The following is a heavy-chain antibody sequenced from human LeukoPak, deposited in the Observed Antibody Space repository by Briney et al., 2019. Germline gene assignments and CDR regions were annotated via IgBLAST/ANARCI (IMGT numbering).Heavy chain of an antibody. D-gene: IGHD6-13*01. CDR2: IYYSGST. V-gene: IGHV4-59*12. J-gene: IGHJ4*02. CDR3: GRGGIAAAASGIDY. Sequence: SETLSLTCTVSGDSISSYYWSWIRQPPGKGLEWIGYIYYSGSTDYSPSLKSRVTISVDTSKNQFSLKLSSVTAADTAVYYCGRGGIAAAASGIDYWGQGTLVTVSS. CDR1: GDSISSYY.